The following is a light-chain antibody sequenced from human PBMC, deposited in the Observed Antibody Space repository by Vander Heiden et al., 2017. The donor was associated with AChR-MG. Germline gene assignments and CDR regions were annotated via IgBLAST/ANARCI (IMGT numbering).Light chain of an antibody. CDR2: DAS. CDR1: QSVSNY. CDR3: QQRSNWPGT. J-gene: IGKJ2*01. Sequence: EIVLTQSPDTLSLSPGARATLPCRASQSVSNYLAWYQQKPGQAPRLLIYDASNRATGIPARFSGSGSGTDFTLTISSLEPEDFAVYYCQQRSNWPGTFGQGTKLEIK. V-gene: IGKV3-11*01.